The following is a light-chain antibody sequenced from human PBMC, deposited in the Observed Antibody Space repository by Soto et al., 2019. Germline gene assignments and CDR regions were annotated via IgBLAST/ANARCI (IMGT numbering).Light chain of an antibody. J-gene: IGKJ1*01. CDR3: QQYNTYPET. V-gene: IGKV1-5*01. CDR1: QSISNW. Sequence: IQMTQSPSTLPASLGDRVTITCRASQSISNWLARYQQKAGKAPKLLIYDASTLESGVPSRFSGSGSGTEFTLTITSLQPDDFATYYCQQYNTYPETFGQGTKVDIK. CDR2: DAS.